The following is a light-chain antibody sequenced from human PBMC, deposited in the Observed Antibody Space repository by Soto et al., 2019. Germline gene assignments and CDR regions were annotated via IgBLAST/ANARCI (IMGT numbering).Light chain of an antibody. CDR3: QQRSSWPQ. J-gene: IGKJ3*01. V-gene: IGKV3-11*01. Sequence: EIELTQSPATLSLSPGERATLSCRASQSVNNYLAWYQQKPGQAPRLLIYDATTRAAGVPARFSGSGSGTDFTLTISRLEAEDFAVYYCQQRSSWPQFGPVPKVDIK. CDR2: DAT. CDR1: QSVNNY.